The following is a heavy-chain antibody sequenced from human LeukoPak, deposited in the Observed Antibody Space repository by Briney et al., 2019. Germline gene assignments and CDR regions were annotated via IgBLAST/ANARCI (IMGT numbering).Heavy chain of an antibody. Sequence: GGSLRLSCAASGFTFSSYEMNWVRQAPGKGLEWVSYISSSGSTIYYADSVKGRFTISRDNAKSTLYLQMNSLRVEDTAVYYCARGGSYSSNAFDIWGQGTMVTVSS. CDR1: GFTFSSYE. CDR3: ARGGSYSSNAFDI. D-gene: IGHD1-26*01. V-gene: IGHV3-48*03. J-gene: IGHJ3*02. CDR2: ISSSGSTI.